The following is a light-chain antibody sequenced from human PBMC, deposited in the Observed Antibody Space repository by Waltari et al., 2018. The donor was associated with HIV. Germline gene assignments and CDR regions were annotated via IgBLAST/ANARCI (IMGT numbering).Light chain of an antibody. V-gene: IGLV1-44*01. CDR3: SAWDASLGPWM. CDR1: LSKTGTHN. J-gene: IGLJ3*02. Sequence: QSVLTPPPSASGTPGQRITRSDYGRLSKTGTHNTPWYQQLPGTTPPLRMHSNFEGPSWVSGRLAGSWSGTSASLAIRGLQSEDEADYYFSAWDASLGPWMFGGGTKLTVL. CDR2: SNF.